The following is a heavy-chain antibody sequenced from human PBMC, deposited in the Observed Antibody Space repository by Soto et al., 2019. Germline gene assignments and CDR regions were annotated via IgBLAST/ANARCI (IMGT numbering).Heavy chain of an antibody. CDR1: GCSISSYY. D-gene: IGHD3-10*01. J-gene: IGHJ4*02. CDR3: ARLSYGSGSYGL. V-gene: IGHV4-59*08. Sequence: SETLSLTCTFSGCSISSYYWSWIRQPPGKGLEWIGYIYYSGSTNYNPSLKSRVTISVDTSKNQFSLKLSSVTAADTAVYYCARLSYGSGSYGLWGQGTLVTVSS. CDR2: IYYSGST.